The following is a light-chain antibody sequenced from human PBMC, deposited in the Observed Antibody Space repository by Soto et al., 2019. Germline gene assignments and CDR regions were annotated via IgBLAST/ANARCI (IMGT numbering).Light chain of an antibody. CDR1: SSDIGGYNY. V-gene: IGLV2-14*01. CDR2: EVS. CDR3: SSYTGSSTLYV. Sequence: QSALTQPPSASGSPGQSVTISCAGTSSDIGGYNYVSWYQQHPGQVPKLMIFEVSNRPSGVSYRFSGSKSGNTASLTISGLQAEDEADYYCSSYTGSSTLYVFGTGTKVTVL. J-gene: IGLJ1*01.